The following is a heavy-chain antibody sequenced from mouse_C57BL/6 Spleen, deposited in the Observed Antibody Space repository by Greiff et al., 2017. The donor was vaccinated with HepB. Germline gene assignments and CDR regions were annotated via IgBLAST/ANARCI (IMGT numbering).Heavy chain of an antibody. CDR3: ARGDYDYDVGTFAY. Sequence: VKLQESGAELARPGASVKMSCKASGYTFTSYTMHWVKQRPGQGLEWIGYINPSSGYTKYNQKFKDKATLTADKSSSTAYMQLSSLTSEDSAVYYCARGDYDYDVGTFAYWGQGTLVTVSA. CDR1: GYTFTSYT. D-gene: IGHD2-4*01. CDR2: INPSSGYT. J-gene: IGHJ3*01. V-gene: IGHV1-4*01.